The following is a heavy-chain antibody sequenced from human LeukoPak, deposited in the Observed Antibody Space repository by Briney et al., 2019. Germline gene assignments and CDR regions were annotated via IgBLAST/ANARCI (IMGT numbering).Heavy chain of an antibody. D-gene: IGHD1-1*01. CDR1: GGSFSGYY. CDR2: INHSGST. V-gene: IGHV4-34*01. J-gene: IGHJ4*02. CDR3: ARGGWNKFDY. Sequence: PSETLSLTCAVYGGSFSGYYWSWNRQPPGKGLEWIGEINHSGSTNYNPSLKSRVTISVDTSKNQFSLKLSSVTAADTAVYYCARGGWNKFDYWGQGTLVTVSS.